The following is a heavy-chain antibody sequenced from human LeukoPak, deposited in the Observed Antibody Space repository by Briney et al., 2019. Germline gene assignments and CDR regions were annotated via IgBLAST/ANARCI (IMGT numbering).Heavy chain of an antibody. V-gene: IGHV3-21*01. J-gene: IGHJ6*02. CDR3: ARGSRLDYYYYGMDV. D-gene: IGHD2-15*01. Sequence: GGSLRLSCEALGLTFSSYSMNWFRQPPGKGLEGFSSISSSSSYIYYADSVKGRFTISRDNAKNSLYLQMNSLRAEDTAVYYCARGSRLDYYYYGMDVWGQGTTVTVSS. CDR1: GLTFSSYS. CDR2: ISSSSSYI.